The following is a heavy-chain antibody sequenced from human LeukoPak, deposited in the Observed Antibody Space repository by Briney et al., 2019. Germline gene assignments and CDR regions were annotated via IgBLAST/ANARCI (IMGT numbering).Heavy chain of an antibody. CDR1: GGSISSSSYY. CDR2: IYYSGST. V-gene: IGHV4-39*07. D-gene: IGHD2-2*01. CDR3: ARRPLIVVVPPHAFDI. J-gene: IGHJ3*02. Sequence: PSETLSLTCTVSGGSISSSSYYWGWIRQPPGKGLEWIGSIYYSGSTYYNPSLKSRVTISVDTSKNQFSLKLSSVTAADTAVYYCARRPLIVVVPPHAFDIWGQGTMVTVSS.